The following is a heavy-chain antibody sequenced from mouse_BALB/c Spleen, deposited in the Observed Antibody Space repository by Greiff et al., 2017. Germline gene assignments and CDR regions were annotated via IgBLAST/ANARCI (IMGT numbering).Heavy chain of an antibody. CDR1: GYSITSDYA. Sequence: EVKLMESGPGLVKPSQSLSLTCTVTGYSITSDYAWNWIRQFPGNKLEWMGYISYSGSTSYNPSLKSRISITRDTSKNQFFLQLNSVTTEDTATYYCARFITTALFDYWGQGTTLTVSS. V-gene: IGHV3-2*02. D-gene: IGHD1-2*01. CDR3: ARFITTALFDY. CDR2: ISYSGST. J-gene: IGHJ2*01.